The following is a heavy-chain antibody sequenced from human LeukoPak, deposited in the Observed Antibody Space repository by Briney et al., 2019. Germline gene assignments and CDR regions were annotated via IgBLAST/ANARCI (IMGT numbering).Heavy chain of an antibody. Sequence: SETLSLTCTVSGGSINSNSYYWGWIHQPPGKGPEWIGTMYHGGSTYYNPSLRSRVTISLDTSKNQFSLKLSSVTAADTAVYYCARVRGYGDYLYYFDYWGQGTLVTVSS. V-gene: IGHV4-39*07. CDR1: GGSINSNSYY. D-gene: IGHD4-17*01. CDR3: ARVRGYGDYLYYFDY. J-gene: IGHJ4*02. CDR2: MYHGGST.